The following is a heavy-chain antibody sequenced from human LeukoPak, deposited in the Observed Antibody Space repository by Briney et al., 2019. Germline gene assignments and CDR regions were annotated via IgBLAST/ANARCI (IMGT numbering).Heavy chain of an antibody. J-gene: IGHJ4*02. V-gene: IGHV3-53*01. D-gene: IGHD1-26*01. CDR1: GFTVSSNY. CDR2: IYSGGST. CDR3: AKRRVGATRGGEVDY. Sequence: GGSLRLSCAASGFTVSSNYMSWVRQAPGKGLEWVSVIYSGGSTYYADSVKGRFTISRDNSKNTLYLQMNSLRAEDTAVYYCAKRRVGATRGGEVDYWGQGTLVTVSS.